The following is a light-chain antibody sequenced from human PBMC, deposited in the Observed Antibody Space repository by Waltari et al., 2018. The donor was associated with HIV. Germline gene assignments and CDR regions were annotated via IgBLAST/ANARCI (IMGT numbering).Light chain of an antibody. CDR1: QSISSW. J-gene: IGKJ4*01. Sequence: DIQMTQSPSTLSPSVGDRVTITCRASQSISSWLAWYQQKPGKAPKLLIYKASSLESGVPSRFSGSGSGTEFTLTISSLQPDDFATYYCQQYNSYSPRLTFGGGTKVEIK. CDR2: KAS. V-gene: IGKV1-5*03. CDR3: QQYNSYSPRLT.